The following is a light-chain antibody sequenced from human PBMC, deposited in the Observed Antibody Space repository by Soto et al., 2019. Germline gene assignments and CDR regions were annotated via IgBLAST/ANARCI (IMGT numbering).Light chain of an antibody. CDR1: QSVSSY. CDR3: QQRSNWRIT. Sequence: ESVLTQSPATLSLSPGDRATLSCRASQSVSSYLAWYQQKPGQAPRLLIYDASNRATGIPARFSGSGSGTDFTLTISSLEPEDFAVYYCQQRSNWRITFGQGTRLEIK. J-gene: IGKJ5*01. V-gene: IGKV3-11*01. CDR2: DAS.